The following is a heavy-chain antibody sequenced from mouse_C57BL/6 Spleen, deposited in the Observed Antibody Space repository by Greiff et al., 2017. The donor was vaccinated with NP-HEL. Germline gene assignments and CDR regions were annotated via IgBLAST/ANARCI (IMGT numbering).Heavy chain of an antibody. CDR2: ISDGGSYT. Sequence: EVQLLESGGGLVKPGGSLKLSCAASGFTFSSYAMSWVRQTPEKRLEWVATISDGGSYTYYPDNVKGRFTISRDNAKNNLYLQMSHLKSEDAAMYYCARRWGWDWYFDVWGTGTTVTVSS. V-gene: IGHV5-4*01. CDR3: ARRWGWDWYFDV. CDR1: GFTFSSYA. J-gene: IGHJ1*03. D-gene: IGHD3-3*01.